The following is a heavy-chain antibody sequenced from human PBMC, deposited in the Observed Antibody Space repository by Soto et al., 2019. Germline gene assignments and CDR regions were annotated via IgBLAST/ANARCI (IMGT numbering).Heavy chain of an antibody. CDR1: GFTFSSYG. CDR3: AKETAMAVGGY. Sequence: QVQLVESGGGVVQPGRSLRLSCAASGFTFSSYGMHWVRQAPGKGLERVAVISYDGSNKYYADSVKARFTISRDNSKNTLYLQMNSLRAEDTAVYYCAKETAMAVGGYWGQGTLVTVSS. D-gene: IGHD5-18*01. V-gene: IGHV3-30*18. CDR2: ISYDGSNK. J-gene: IGHJ4*02.